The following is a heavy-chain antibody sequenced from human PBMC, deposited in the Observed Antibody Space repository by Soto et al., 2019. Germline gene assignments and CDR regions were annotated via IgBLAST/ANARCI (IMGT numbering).Heavy chain of an antibody. Sequence: EVQLVESGGGLVQPGGSLRLSCAASGFNFPNYDMNWVRQAPGKGLEWVSYISTSGGTIYYADSVKGRFTISRDNANDSLYLQMNSLRAEDTAVYYCARPTEGITICGPVPYYHYGMDVWGQGTTVTVSS. D-gene: IGHD3-3*01. CDR1: GFNFPNYD. CDR2: ISTSGGTI. V-gene: IGHV3-48*03. J-gene: IGHJ6*02. CDR3: ARPTEGITICGPVPYYHYGMDV.